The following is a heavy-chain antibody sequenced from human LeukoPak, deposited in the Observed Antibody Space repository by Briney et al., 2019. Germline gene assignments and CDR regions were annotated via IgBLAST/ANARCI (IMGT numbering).Heavy chain of an antibody. J-gene: IGHJ4*02. D-gene: IGHD6-13*01. CDR2: IIPIFGTA. CDR3: ARDIAAAGLLDY. CDR1: GGTFSSYA. Sequence: SVKVSCKASGGTFSSYAVSWVRQAPGQGLEWMGGIIPIFGTANYAQKFQGRVTITTDESTSTAYMELSSLRSEDTAVYYCARDIAAAGLLDYWGQGTLVTVSS. V-gene: IGHV1-69*05.